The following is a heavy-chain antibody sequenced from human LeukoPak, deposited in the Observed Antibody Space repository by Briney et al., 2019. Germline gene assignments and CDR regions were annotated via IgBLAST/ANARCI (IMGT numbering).Heavy chain of an antibody. CDR2: INHSGYT. CDR1: GLPFSNYY. D-gene: IGHD6-19*01. Sequence: SETLSLTCAVSGLPFSNYYWSWVRQSPRQGLEWIGEINHSGYTNYNPSLKSRVTMSIDTSKNQFSLTLTSVTAADAGVYYCTRAVAEHPDWGQGTLVTVSS. CDR3: TRAVAEHPD. J-gene: IGHJ4*02. V-gene: IGHV4-34*01.